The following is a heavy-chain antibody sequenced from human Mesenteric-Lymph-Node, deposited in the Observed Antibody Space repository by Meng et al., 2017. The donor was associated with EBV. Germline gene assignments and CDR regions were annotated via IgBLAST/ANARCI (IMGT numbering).Heavy chain of an antibody. Sequence: QVQLVQSGAEGKKSGAPGKVSCKASGYTFTSYAMHWVRQAPGQRLEWMGWINAGNGNTKYSQKFQGRVTITRDTSASTAYMELSSLRSEDTAVYYCARSTGYNWFDPWGQGTLVTVSS. D-gene: IGHD2-2*01. J-gene: IGHJ5*02. CDR3: ARSTGYNWFDP. CDR2: INAGNGNT. V-gene: IGHV1-3*01. CDR1: GYTFTSYA.